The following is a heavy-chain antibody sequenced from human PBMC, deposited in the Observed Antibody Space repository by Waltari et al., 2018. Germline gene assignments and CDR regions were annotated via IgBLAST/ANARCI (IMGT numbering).Heavy chain of an antibody. J-gene: IGHJ5*02. CDR2: INHSGST. CDR3: ARCSVAGTVWFDP. Sequence: QVQLQQWGAGLLKPSETLSLTCAVYGGSFSGYYWSWIRQPPGKGLEWIGEINHSGSTNYNPSLKSRVTISVDTSKNQFSLKLSSVTAADTAVYYCARCSVAGTVWFDPWGQGTLVTVSS. D-gene: IGHD6-19*01. CDR1: GGSFSGYY. V-gene: IGHV4-34*01.